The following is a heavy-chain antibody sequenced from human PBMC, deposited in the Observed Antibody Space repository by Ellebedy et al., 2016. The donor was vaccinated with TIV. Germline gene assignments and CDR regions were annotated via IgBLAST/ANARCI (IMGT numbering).Heavy chain of an antibody. J-gene: IGHJ6*02. V-gene: IGHV1-69*06. CDR1: GGTFSSYA. Sequence: AASVKVSCKASGGTFSSYAINWVRQAPGQGLEWLGVIIPISGATYYAQKFQGRVTITADKSTSTAYMELSSLRSEDTAVYYCAVGYCTNGVCYSNYYYGMDVWGQGTTVTVSS. CDR2: IIPISGAT. CDR3: AVGYCTNGVCYSNYYYGMDV. D-gene: IGHD2-8*01.